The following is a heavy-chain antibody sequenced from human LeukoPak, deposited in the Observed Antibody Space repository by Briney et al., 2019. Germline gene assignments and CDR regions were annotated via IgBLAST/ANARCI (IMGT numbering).Heavy chain of an antibody. V-gene: IGHV3-73*01. CDR3: TRCSGGSCYNLGGAFDI. CDR1: GFTFSGSA. Sequence: GGSLKLSCAASGFTFSGSAMHWVRQASGKGLEWVGRIRSKANSYATAYAASVKGRFTISRDDSKNTAYLQMNSLKTEDTAVYYCTRCSGGSCYNLGGAFDIWGPGTMVTVSS. J-gene: IGHJ3*02. CDR2: IRSKANSYAT. D-gene: IGHD2-15*01.